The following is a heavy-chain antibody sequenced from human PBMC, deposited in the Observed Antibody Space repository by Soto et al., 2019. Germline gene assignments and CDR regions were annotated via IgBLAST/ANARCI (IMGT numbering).Heavy chain of an antibody. CDR3: AGWSPAAVVLDY. D-gene: IGHD5-18*01. Sequence: QVQLVQSGAEVKKPGASVKVSCKASGYTFTSYAMHWVRQAPGQRLEWMGWINTGNGNTKYSQKFQGRVTITRDTAASTAYKALSSLRSEDTAVYYCAGWSPAAVVLDYWGQGTLVTVSS. J-gene: IGHJ4*02. CDR2: INTGNGNT. V-gene: IGHV1-3*04. CDR1: GYTFTSYA.